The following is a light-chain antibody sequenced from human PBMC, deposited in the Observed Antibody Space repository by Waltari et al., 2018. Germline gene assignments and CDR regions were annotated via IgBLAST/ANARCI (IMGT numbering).Light chain of an antibody. CDR3: QQYYSTPNT. V-gene: IGKV4-1*01. CDR2: WAS. Sequence: DIVMTQSPDSLAVPLGERATINCKSSQSVLYSSNNKNYLAWYQQKPGQPPKLPIYWASTRESGVPDRFSGSESGTDFTLTISSLQAEDVAVYYCQQYYSTPNTFGQGTKVEIK. J-gene: IGKJ2*01. CDR1: QSVLYSSNNKNY.